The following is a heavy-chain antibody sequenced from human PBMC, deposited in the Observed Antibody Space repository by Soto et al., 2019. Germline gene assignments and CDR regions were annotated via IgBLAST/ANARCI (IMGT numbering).Heavy chain of an antibody. D-gene: IGHD1-26*01. J-gene: IGHJ4*02. V-gene: IGHV3-23*01. CDR1: GFTFSASP. CDR3: AKDHTGKVGDY. Sequence: EVQLLESGGGLVQPGGSLRLSCAASGFTFSASPMTWVRQVPGKGLEWVSTISDDGGNTYYADSVKGRFTISRDNSKNPLSLQMNSRRADDPAVFYCAKDHTGKVGDYWGREPWSPSPQ. CDR2: ISDDGGNT.